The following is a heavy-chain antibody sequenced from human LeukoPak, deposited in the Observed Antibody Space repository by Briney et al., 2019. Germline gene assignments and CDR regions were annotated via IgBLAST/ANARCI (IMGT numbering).Heavy chain of an antibody. CDR2: ISTSSSYI. J-gene: IGHJ3*02. V-gene: IGHV3-21*01. Sequence: GGSLRLSCAASGFTFSSYSMNWVRQAPGKGLEWVSAISTSSSYIYSADSVKGRFTISRDNAKNSLYLQMNSLRAEDTAVYYCVRDTFSPDAFDIWGQGTMVTVSS. CDR3: VRDTFSPDAFDI. D-gene: IGHD3-16*01. CDR1: GFTFSSYS.